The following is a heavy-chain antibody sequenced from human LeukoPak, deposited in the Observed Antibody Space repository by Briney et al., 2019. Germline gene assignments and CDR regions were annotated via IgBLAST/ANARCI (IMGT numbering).Heavy chain of an antibody. V-gene: IGHV3-7*01. CDR2: IKYDGSDK. Sequence: GGSLLLSCAASGFTFSSYWMSWGRQAPGKGLEGVATIKYDGSDKYYVDSVRGRFTISRDNAKNSLYLQMNSLSGEDTAVYFCARPSFSSGSYFDHWGQGTLVTVSS. CDR1: GFTFSSYW. D-gene: IGHD6-19*01. CDR3: ARPSFSSGSYFDH. J-gene: IGHJ4*02.